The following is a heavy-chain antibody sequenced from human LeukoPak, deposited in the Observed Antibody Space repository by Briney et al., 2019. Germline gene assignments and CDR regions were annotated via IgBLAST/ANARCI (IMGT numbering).Heavy chain of an antibody. CDR3: ARGPEVVVPAATNYYYYYMDV. V-gene: IGHV1-2*02. J-gene: IGHJ6*03. CDR1: GYTFTGYY. D-gene: IGHD2-2*01. Sequence: ASVKVSCKASGYTFTGYYMHWVRQAPGQGREWMGWINPNSGGTNYAQKFQGRVTMTRDTSISTAYMELSRLTSDDTAVYYCARGPEVVVPAATNYYYYYMDVWGKGTTVTVSS. CDR2: INPNSGGT.